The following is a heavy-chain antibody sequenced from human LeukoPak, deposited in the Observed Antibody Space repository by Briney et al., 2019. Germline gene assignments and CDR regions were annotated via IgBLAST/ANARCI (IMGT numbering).Heavy chain of an antibody. D-gene: IGHD3-3*01. Sequence: GGSLRLSCAASGFTFSSYAMSWVRQAPGKGLEWVSAISGSGGSTYYADSVKGRFTISRDNSKNTLYLQMNSLRAEDTAVYYCAKDAMGSYDFWSGYPLFQHWGQGTLVTVSS. CDR1: GFTFSSYA. V-gene: IGHV3-23*01. J-gene: IGHJ1*01. CDR3: AKDAMGSYDFWSGYPLFQH. CDR2: ISGSGGST.